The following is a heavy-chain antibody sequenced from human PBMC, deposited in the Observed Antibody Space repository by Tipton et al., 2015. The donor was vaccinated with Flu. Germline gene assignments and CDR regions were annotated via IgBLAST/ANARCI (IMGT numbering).Heavy chain of an antibody. Sequence: VQLVQSGAEVKKPGESLKISCKGSGYSFTSYWIGWVRQMPGKGLEWMGIIYPGDSDTRYSPSFQGQVTISADKSISTAYLQWSSLKASDTAMYYCARSISHMTTVQGFDPWGQGTLVTVSS. CDR3: ARSISHMTTVQGFDP. V-gene: IGHV5-51*01. J-gene: IGHJ5*02. CDR1: GYSFTSYW. CDR2: IYPGDSDT. D-gene: IGHD4-11*01.